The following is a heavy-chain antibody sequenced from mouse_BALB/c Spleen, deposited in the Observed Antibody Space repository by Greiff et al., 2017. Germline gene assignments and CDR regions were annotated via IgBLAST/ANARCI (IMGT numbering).Heavy chain of an antibody. CDR3: TREGADSSGNYFDY. D-gene: IGHD3-2*01. Sequence: EVQVVESGGGLVKPGGSLKLSCAASGFTFSSYTMSWVRQTPEKRLEWVATISSGGSYTYYPDSVKGRFTISRDNAKNTLYLQMSSLKSEDTAMYYCTREGADSSGNYFDYWGQGTTLTVSS. V-gene: IGHV5-6-4*01. CDR2: ISSGGSYT. J-gene: IGHJ2*01. CDR1: GFTFSSYT.